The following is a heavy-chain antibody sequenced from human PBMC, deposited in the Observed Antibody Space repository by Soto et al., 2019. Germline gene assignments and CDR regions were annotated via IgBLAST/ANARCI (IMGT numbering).Heavy chain of an antibody. J-gene: IGHJ5*02. CDR3: ARDGDYDILTGLNNWFDP. V-gene: IGHV1-18*01. CDR1: GYTFTSYG. CDR2: ISAYNGNT. Sequence: AASVKVSCKASGYTFTSYGISWVRQAPGQGLEWMGWISAYNGNTNYAQKLQGRVTMTTDTSTSTAYMELRSLRSDDTAVYYCARDGDYDILTGLNNWFDPWGQGTLVTVSS. D-gene: IGHD3-9*01.